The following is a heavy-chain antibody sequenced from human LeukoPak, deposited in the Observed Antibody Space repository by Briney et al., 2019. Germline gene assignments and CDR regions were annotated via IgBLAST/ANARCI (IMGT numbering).Heavy chain of an antibody. CDR1: GYTFTGYY. V-gene: IGHV1-2*02. J-gene: IGHJ4*02. CDR2: INPNSGGT. CDR3: AREGYDSSGYYGY. Sequence: ASVKVSCKASGYTFTGYYMHWVRQAPGQGLEWMGWINPNSGGTNYAQKFQGRVTMTRDTSISTAYMELRSLRSDDTAVYYCAREGYDSSGYYGYWGQGTLVTVSS. D-gene: IGHD3-22*01.